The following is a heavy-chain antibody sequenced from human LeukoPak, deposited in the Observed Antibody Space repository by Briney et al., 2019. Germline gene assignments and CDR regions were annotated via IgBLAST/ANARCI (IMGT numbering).Heavy chain of an antibody. CDR2: ISGSGGST. CDR3: AKSPVTRNNWFDP. V-gene: IGHV3-23*01. CDR1: GFTFDDYG. D-gene: IGHD4-17*01. J-gene: IGHJ5*02. Sequence: GGSLRLSCAASGFTFDDYGMSWVRQAPGKGLEWVSAISGSGGSTYYADSVKGRFTISRDNSKNTLYLQMNSLRAEDTAVYYCAKSPVTRNNWFDPWGQGTLVTVSS.